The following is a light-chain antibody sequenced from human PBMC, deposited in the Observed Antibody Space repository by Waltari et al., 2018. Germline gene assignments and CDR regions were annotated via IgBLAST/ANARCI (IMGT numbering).Light chain of an antibody. CDR3: SSCTSTTNHLL. Sequence: QSALTQPASVSGSPGQSITISCPGTNSHVGGYNCVSWYQQHPGNVPKLLIYEVSNRPSGVSNRFSASKSGNTASLTISGLQAEDEADYYCSSCTSTTNHLLFGGGTKLTVL. J-gene: IGLJ3*02. CDR2: EVS. V-gene: IGLV2-14*01. CDR1: NSHVGGYNC.